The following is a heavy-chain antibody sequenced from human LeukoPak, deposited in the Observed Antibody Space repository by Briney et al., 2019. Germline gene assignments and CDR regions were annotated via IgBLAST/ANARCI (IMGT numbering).Heavy chain of an antibody. CDR2: INPNGGGT. J-gene: IGHJ3*02. V-gene: IGHV1-2*02. CDR3: ARSGGYYDFWSGRDAFDI. D-gene: IGHD3-3*01. Sequence: ASVKVSCKASGYTFTGYYMHWVRQAPGQGLEWMGWINPNGGGTNYAQKFQGRVTMTRDTSISTAYMELSRLRSDDTAVYYCARSGGYYDFWSGRDAFDIRGQGTMVTVSS. CDR1: GYTFTGYY.